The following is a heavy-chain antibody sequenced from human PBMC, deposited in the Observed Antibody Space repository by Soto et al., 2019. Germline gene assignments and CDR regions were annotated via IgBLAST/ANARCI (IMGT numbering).Heavy chain of an antibody. CDR2: ISFDGSNK. D-gene: IGHD6-13*01. V-gene: IGHV3-30*18. Sequence: GGSLGLSCASPGFTFSNYGMHWVRQAPGKGLEWVAVISFDGSNKYYADSVKGRFAISRDNSKNTRYLQMNSLRTEDTAVYYCANLSDLDSYTITRYLDPNFDYWGQGTLVTVYS. CDR1: GFTFSNYG. J-gene: IGHJ4*02. CDR3: ANLSDLDSYTITRYLDPNFDY.